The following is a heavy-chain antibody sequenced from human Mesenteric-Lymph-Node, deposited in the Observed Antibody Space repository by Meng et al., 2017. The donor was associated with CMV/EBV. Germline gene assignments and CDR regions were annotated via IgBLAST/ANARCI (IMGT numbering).Heavy chain of an antibody. J-gene: IGHJ4*02. D-gene: IGHD3-16*01. Sequence: GESLKISCAAAGFTFRTCGMTWVRQAPGKGLEWVASISYDGGYNYYADSVEGRFTISRDNSKNTVNLQVNSPRADDTAVYYCARSYVWGNYVYQWDSWGQGTLVTVSS. V-gene: IGHV3-30*03. CDR3: ARSYVWGNYVYQWDS. CDR1: GFTFRTCG. CDR2: ISYDGGYN.